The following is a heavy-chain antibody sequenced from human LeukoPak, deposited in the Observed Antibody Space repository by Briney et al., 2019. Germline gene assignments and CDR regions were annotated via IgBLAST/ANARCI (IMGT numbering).Heavy chain of an antibody. Sequence: ASVKVSCKASGYTFTGYYMHWVRQAPGLGLEWMGWINPNSGGTNYAQKFQGRVTMTRDTSISTAYMELSRLRSDDTAVYYCARGLVRFSYYYYYYGMDVWGQGTTVTVSS. J-gene: IGHJ6*02. CDR1: GYTFTGYY. D-gene: IGHD3-3*01. CDR2: INPNSGGT. V-gene: IGHV1-2*02. CDR3: ARGLVRFSYYYYYYGMDV.